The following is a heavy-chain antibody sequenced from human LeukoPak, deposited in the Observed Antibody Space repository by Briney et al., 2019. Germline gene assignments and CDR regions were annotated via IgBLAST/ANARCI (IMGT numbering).Heavy chain of an antibody. V-gene: IGHV3-33*06. J-gene: IGHJ5*01. CDR3: AKDRGSYSTTADS. Sequence: GRSLRLSCAASGFTFSDYGIHWVRQAPGKGLEWVAGIWYDGTNKYYGDSVKGRFTISRDNSKNTLYLQMNSLRAEDTAVYYCAKDRGSYSTTADSWGQGTLVTVSS. CDR2: IWYDGTNK. CDR1: GFTFSDYG. D-gene: IGHD1-26*01.